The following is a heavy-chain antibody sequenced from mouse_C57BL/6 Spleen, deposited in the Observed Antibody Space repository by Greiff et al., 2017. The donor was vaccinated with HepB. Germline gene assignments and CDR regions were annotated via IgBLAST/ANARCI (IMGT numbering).Heavy chain of an antibody. D-gene: IGHD1-1*01. J-gene: IGHJ3*01. CDR2: INPNNGGT. CDR1: GYTFTDYN. CDR3: AIITTVVATGAY. V-gene: IGHV1-22*01. Sequence: EVQLQQSGPELVKPGASVKMSCKASGYTFTDYNMHWVKQIHGKSLEWIGYINPNNGGTSYNQKFKGKATLTVNKSSSTAYMELRSLTSEDSAVYYCAIITTVVATGAYWGQGTLVTVSA.